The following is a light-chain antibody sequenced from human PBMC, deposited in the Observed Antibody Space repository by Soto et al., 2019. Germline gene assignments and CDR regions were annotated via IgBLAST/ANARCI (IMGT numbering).Light chain of an antibody. CDR2: DVS. CDR1: HSISPY. CDR3: LQRLDWPLT. Sequence: EIVLTQSPATLSLSPGERATLSCRASHSISPYLAWYQQKPGQAPRLLIYDVSNRATGIPARFSGSGSGTDFPLTISRLEAEDFALYYCLQRLDWPLTFGGGTRLEIK. V-gene: IGKV3-11*01. J-gene: IGKJ4*01.